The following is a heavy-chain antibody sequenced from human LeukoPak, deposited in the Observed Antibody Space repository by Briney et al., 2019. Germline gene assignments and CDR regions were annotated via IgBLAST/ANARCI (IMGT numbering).Heavy chain of an antibody. Sequence: RASVKVSCKTSGYSFNSHHVHWVRQAPGQGLDWMGVKFSHDGTTSYTQNFQGRLTMTRDTSTSTVYMELSSLRSEDTAVYYCARDSGNFHYDMDVWGQGTTVIVSS. CDR1: GYSFNSHH. V-gene: IGHV1-46*02. D-gene: IGHD3-10*01. J-gene: IGHJ6*02. CDR2: KFSHDGTT. CDR3: ARDSGNFHYDMDV.